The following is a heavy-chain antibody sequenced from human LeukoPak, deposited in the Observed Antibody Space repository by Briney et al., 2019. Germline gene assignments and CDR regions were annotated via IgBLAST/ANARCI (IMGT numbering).Heavy chain of an antibody. CDR3: ARPFNSSAYFFQPFVS. V-gene: IGHV1-46*01. CDR1: GYTFTSYY. D-gene: IGHD3-22*01. CDR2: INPRCGSR. Sequence: SVKVSCKASGYTFTSYYMHWVRKAPGQGLEWMVLINPRCGSRTSSEKFQGRLPMTRDTSKSTVYMKLSSLRCEDMAVYYCARPFNSSAYFFQPFVSWGQGALVIVSS. J-gene: IGHJ4*02.